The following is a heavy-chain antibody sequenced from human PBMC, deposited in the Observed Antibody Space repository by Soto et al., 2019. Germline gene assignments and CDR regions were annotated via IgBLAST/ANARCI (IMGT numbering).Heavy chain of an antibody. CDR2: IYYSGST. CDR1: GGSISSYY. CDR3: AGTYYDILTAKEDYYGMDV. V-gene: IGHV4-59*01. Sequence: KTSETLSLTCTVSGGSISSYYWSWIRQPPGKGLEWIGYIYYSGSTNYNPSLKSRVTISVDTSKNQFSLKLSSVTAADTAVYYCAGTYYDILTAKEDYYGMDVWGQGTTVTVSS. D-gene: IGHD3-9*01. J-gene: IGHJ6*02.